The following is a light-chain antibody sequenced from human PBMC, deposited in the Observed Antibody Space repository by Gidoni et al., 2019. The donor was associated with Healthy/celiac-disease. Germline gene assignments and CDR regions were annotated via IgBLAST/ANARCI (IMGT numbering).Light chain of an antibody. CDR1: QSVSSY. Sequence: EIVLTQSPDTLSLSPGARATLSCRASQSVSSYLAWYQQKPGQAPRLLIDDASNRATGIPARFSGSGSGTDFTLTISSLEPEDCAVYYCQQRSNWPPGGTFGPGTKVDIK. V-gene: IGKV3-11*01. CDR2: DAS. J-gene: IGKJ3*01. CDR3: QQRSNWPPGGT.